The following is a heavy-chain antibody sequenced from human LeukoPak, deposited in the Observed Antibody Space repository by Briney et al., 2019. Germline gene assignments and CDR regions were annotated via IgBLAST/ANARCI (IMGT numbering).Heavy chain of an antibody. Sequence: SETLSLTCTVSGGSISSYYWSWIRQPAGKGLEWIGRIYTSGSTNYNPSLESRVTMSVDTSKNQFSLKLSSVTAADTAVYYCARNIRLGIAAAGTAYFDYWGQGTLVTVSS. CDR1: GGSISSYY. CDR2: IYTSGST. CDR3: ARNIRLGIAAAGTAYFDY. J-gene: IGHJ4*02. D-gene: IGHD6-13*01. V-gene: IGHV4-4*07.